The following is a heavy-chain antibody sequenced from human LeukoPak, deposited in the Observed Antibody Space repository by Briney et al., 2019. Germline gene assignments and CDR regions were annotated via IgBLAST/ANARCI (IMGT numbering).Heavy chain of an antibody. D-gene: IGHD6-13*01. Sequence: PSETLSLTCTVSGGSISSGSYYWSWVRQPAGKGLEWIGSIYYSGSTYYNPSLKSRVTISVDTSKNHFSLKLSSVTAADTAIYYCARLWSSSWYGMNWGQGTLVIVSS. V-gene: IGHV4-39*07. CDR1: GGSISSGSYY. J-gene: IGHJ4*02. CDR3: ARLWSSSWYGMN. CDR2: IYYSGST.